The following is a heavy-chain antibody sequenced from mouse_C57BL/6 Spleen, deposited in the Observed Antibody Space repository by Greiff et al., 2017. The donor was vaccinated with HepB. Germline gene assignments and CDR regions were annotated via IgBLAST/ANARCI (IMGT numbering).Heavy chain of an antibody. CDR2: IYPRSGNT. V-gene: IGHV1-81*01. CDR1: GYTFTSYG. Sequence: QVHVKQSGAELARPGASVKLSCKASGYTFTSYGISWVKQRTGQGLEWIGEIYPRSGNTYYNEKFKGKATLTADKSSSTAYMELRSLTSEDSAVYFCARTIYYDYDGSLYYFDYWGQGTTLTVSS. CDR3: ARTIYYDYDGSLYYFDY. J-gene: IGHJ2*01. D-gene: IGHD2-4*01.